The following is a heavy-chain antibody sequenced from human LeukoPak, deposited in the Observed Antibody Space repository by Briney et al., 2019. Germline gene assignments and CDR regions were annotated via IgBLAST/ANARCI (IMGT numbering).Heavy chain of an antibody. CDR2: IYYSGST. CDR3: ARGTDSLFDY. D-gene: IGHD2-2*01. CDR1: GGSISSYY. V-gene: IGHV4-59*01. Sequence: SETLSLTCTVSGGSISSYYWSWIRQPPREGLEWIGYIYYSGSTNYNPSLKSRVTISVDTSKNQFSLKLSSVTAADTAVYYCARGTDSLFDYWGQGTLVTVSS. J-gene: IGHJ4*02.